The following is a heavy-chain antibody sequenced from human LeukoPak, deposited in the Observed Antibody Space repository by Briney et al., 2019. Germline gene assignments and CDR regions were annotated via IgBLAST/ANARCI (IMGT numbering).Heavy chain of an antibody. CDR2: IGPDGSST. Sequence: GGSLRLSCAASGFTFSSYWMHWVRQAPGKGLVWVSRIGPDGSSTYYADSVKGRFTISRDNAKNSLYLQMNSLRAEDTAVYYCARDPTEMYFDYWGQGTLVTVSS. D-gene: IGHD5-24*01. J-gene: IGHJ4*02. CDR1: GFTFSSYW. V-gene: IGHV3-74*01. CDR3: ARDPTEMYFDY.